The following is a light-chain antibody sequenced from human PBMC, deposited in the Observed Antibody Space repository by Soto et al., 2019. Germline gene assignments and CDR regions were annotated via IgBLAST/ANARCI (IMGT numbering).Light chain of an antibody. J-gene: IGLJ1*01. CDR3: CSYAGSSTYV. CDR2: EVS. Sequence: QSALTQPASVSRSPGQSITISCTGTSSDVGSYNLVSWYQQHPGKAPKLMIYEVSKRPSGVSNRSSGSKSGNTASLTISGLQAEDEADYYCCSYAGSSTYVFGTGTKVTVL. CDR1: SSDVGSYNL. V-gene: IGLV2-23*02.